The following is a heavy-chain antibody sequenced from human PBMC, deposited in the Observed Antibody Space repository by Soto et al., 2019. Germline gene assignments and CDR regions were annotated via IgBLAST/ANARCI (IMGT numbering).Heavy chain of an antibody. CDR2: INAGNGNT. D-gene: IGHD2-21*02. V-gene: IGHV1-3*05. CDR1: GYTFTSYA. J-gene: IGHJ4*02. CDR3: ARSIVVVTALDY. Sequence: QVQLVQSGAEEKKPGASVKVSCKASGYTFTSYAMHWVRQAPGQRLEWMGWINAGNGNTKYSQKFQGRVTITRDTSASTAYMDLTSLSSEHTPVCSCARSIVVVTALDYWGPGTLVSVSS.